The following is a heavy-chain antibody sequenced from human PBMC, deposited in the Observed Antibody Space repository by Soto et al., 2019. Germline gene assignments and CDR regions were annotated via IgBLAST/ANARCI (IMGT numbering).Heavy chain of an antibody. D-gene: IGHD3-3*01. CDR1: GGSFSGYY. CDR3: ARGPRAYYDFWSGYRFMDY. CDR2: INHSGST. J-gene: IGHJ4*02. Sequence: PSETLSLTCAVYGGSFSGYYWSWIRQPPGKGLGWIGEINHSGSTNYNPSLKSRVTISVDTSKNQFSLKLSSVTAADTAVYYCARGPRAYYDFWSGYRFMDYWGQGTLVTVSS. V-gene: IGHV4-34*01.